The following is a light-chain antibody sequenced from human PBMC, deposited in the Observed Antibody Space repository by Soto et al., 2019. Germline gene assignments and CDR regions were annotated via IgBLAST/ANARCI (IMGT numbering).Light chain of an antibody. CDR3: QQRYSWPPLT. CDR1: QSVFTY. V-gene: IGKV3-11*01. CDR2: DGS. Sequence: EIVLTQSPATLSLSPGESATLSCRASQSVFTYLAWYQQKPGQAPRLLIYDGSNRATGIPARFSGSGSGTDFTLTITSLEPEDCAVYYCQQRYSWPPLTFGGGTKVEIK. J-gene: IGKJ4*01.